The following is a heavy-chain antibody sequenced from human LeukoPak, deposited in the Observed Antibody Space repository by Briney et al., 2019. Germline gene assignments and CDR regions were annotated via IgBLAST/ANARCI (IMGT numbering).Heavy chain of an antibody. V-gene: IGHV4-59*08. CDR3: AKPTARLGWFDP. D-gene: IGHD6-6*01. CDR2: IYDSGTT. CDR1: GGSISNYY. J-gene: IGHJ5*02. Sequence: SETLSLTCTVSGGSISNYYWSWIRQPPGKGLEWIGYIYDSGTTYHNPSLKSRVTISLDTSKNQFSLNLRSVTAADTAVYYCAKPTARLGWFDPWGQGTLVTVSS.